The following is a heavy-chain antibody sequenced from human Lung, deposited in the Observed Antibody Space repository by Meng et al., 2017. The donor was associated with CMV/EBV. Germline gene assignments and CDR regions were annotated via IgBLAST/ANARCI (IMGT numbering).Heavy chain of an antibody. CDR2: IRGSGGTT. CDR1: GFTFSSYV. D-gene: IGHD1-1*01. J-gene: IGHJ6*02. Sequence: GEXXKISCEASGFTFSSYVMSWVRQAPGKGLEWVAGIRGSGGTTNYADSVKGRFTISRDNSKNTLYLQMNSLGAEDTAIYYCAKDGQTSALNIYYYNGMDVXGQGXTVTVSS. CDR3: AKDGQTSALNIYYYNGMDV. V-gene: IGHV3-23*01.